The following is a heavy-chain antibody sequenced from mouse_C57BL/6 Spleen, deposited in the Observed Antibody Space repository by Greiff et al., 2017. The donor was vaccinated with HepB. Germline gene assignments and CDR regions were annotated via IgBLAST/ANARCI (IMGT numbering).Heavy chain of an antibody. J-gene: IGHJ3*01. V-gene: IGHV5-12*01. CDR2: ISNGGGST. Sequence: EVMLVESGGGLVQPGGSLKLSCAASGFTFSDYYMYWVRQTPEKRLEWVAYISNGGGSTYYPDTVKGRFTISRDNAKNTLYLQMSRLKSEDTAMYYCARHAGSSGPLFAYWGQGTLVTVSA. D-gene: IGHD3-2*02. CDR1: GFTFSDYY. CDR3: ARHAGSSGPLFAY.